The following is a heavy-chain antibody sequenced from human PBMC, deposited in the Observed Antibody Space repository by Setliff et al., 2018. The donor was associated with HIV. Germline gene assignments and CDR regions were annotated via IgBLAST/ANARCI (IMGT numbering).Heavy chain of an antibody. J-gene: IGHJ4*02. Sequence: PGGSLRLSCAASGFIFSDYYMSWVRQAPGKGLEWVSYISSSSTYTNYADSVKGRFTISRDNAKNSLYLQMISLRAEDTAVYYCAKAVGLQWFGGYFDHWGQGT. D-gene: IGHD3-10*01. CDR3: AKAVGLQWFGGYFDH. CDR2: ISSSSTYT. V-gene: IGHV3-11*05. CDR1: GFIFSDYY.